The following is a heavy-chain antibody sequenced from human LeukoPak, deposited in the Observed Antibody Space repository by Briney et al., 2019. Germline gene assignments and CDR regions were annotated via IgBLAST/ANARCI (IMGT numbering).Heavy chain of an antibody. CDR2: VSSTASSK. CDR3: ARDTPGGAFDF. J-gene: IGHJ3*01. V-gene: IGHV3-48*03. CDR1: GFTFDSYE. D-gene: IGHD2-15*01. Sequence: GGSLRLSCAASGFTFDSYEMNWVRQPPGKGLEWVSYVSSTASSKHHAESVKGRFTISRDNAKNSLLLQMNSLRGEDTAVYFCARDTPGGAFDFWGQGTMVTLSS.